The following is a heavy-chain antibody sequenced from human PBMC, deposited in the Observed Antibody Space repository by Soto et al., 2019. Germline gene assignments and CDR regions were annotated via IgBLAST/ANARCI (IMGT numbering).Heavy chain of an antibody. CDR3: AKARGSHYYDSSGYYPKHFDY. D-gene: IGHD3-22*01. CDR2: ISGSGGST. CDR1: GFTFSSYA. V-gene: IGHV3-23*01. J-gene: IGHJ4*02. Sequence: PGGSLRLSCAASGFTFSSYAMSWVRQAPGKGLEWVSAISGSGGSTYYADSVKGRFTISRDNSTNTLYLQMNSLRAEDTAVYYCAKARGSHYYDSSGYYPKHFDYWGQGTLVTVS.